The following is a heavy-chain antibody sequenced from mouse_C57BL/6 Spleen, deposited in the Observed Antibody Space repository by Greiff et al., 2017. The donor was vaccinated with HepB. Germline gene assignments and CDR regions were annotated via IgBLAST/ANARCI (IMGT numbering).Heavy chain of an antibody. Sequence: DVKLVESGGGLVKPGGSLKLSCAASGFTFSDYGMHWVRQAPEKGLEWVAYISSGSSTIYYADTVKGRFTISRDNAKNTLYLQMPSLRSEDTAMYYCARHVAYWGQGTLVTVSA. CDR1: GFTFSDYG. J-gene: IGHJ3*01. V-gene: IGHV5-17*01. CDR3: ARHVAY. CDR2: ISSGSSTI.